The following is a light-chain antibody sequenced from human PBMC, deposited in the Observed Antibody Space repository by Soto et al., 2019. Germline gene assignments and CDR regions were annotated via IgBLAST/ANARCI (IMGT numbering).Light chain of an antibody. CDR2: DTS. CDR1: QSVSNY. CDR3: HQYNKWPPIT. J-gene: IGKJ5*01. V-gene: IGKV3-15*01. Sequence: EIVLTQSPATLSLSPGERATLSCRASQSVSNYLAWYQQKPGQTPRLLIYDTSIRATGVPARFSGSRSGAEFTLTISNLQSEDFAVYYCHQYNKWPPITFGQGTRLEIK.